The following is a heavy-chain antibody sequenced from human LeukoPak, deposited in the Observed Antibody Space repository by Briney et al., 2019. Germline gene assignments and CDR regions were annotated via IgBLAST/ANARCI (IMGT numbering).Heavy chain of an antibody. V-gene: IGHV4-38-2*01. Sequence: PSEILSLTCDVSGYSISSAYYWGWIRQPPGKGLEWIASIHHSGSTDYNPSLKSRVTISIDTSKNQFSLNLRFVTATDTAVYYCARLGYCSSTSCYPVNWGQGTLVTVSS. CDR2: IHHSGST. J-gene: IGHJ4*02. CDR3: ARLGYCSSTSCYPVN. CDR1: GYSISSAYY. D-gene: IGHD2-2*01.